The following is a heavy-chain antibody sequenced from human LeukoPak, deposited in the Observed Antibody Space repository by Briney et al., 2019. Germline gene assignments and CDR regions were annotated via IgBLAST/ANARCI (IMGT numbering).Heavy chain of an antibody. CDR3: ARHVTGGAVAAKGDDY. CDR1: AGSISSYY. D-gene: IGHD6-19*01. Sequence: SESLSLTCTVSAGSISSYYWSCIRQPPGKGLEWIGYIYYSGSTNYNPSLKRRATISVDTPKTQLTLKRSSVTAADTAVYYCARHVTGGAVAAKGDDYGGQGTLATVSS. CDR2: IYYSGST. J-gene: IGHJ4*02. V-gene: IGHV4-59*08.